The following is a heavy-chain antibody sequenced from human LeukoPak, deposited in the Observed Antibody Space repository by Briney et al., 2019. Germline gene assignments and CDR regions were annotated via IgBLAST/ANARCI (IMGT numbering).Heavy chain of an antibody. CDR1: GGSISSGSYY. D-gene: IGHD5-24*01. CDR2: IYTSGST. CDR3: ARGRVEMATIDFDY. J-gene: IGHJ4*02. V-gene: IGHV4-61*02. Sequence: SETLSLTCTVSGGSISSGSYYWSWIRQPPGKGLEWIGRIYTSGSTNYNPSLKSRVTISVDTSKNQFSLKLSSVTAADTAMYYCARGRVEMATIDFDYWGQGTLVTVSS.